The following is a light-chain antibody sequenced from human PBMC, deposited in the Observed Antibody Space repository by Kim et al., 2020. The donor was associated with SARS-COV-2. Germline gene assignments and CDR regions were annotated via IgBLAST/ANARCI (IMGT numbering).Light chain of an antibody. CDR3: VAWDDSLNGPNWV. Sequence: VTIACSGSSSNIGSNTVDWYRHHPGTAPTLVIYANDQRPSGVPDRFSASKSGTSASLAISGLQSEDEAHYYCVAWDDSLNGPNWVFGGGTKVTVL. CDR2: AND. J-gene: IGLJ3*02. V-gene: IGLV1-44*01. CDR1: SSNIGSNT.